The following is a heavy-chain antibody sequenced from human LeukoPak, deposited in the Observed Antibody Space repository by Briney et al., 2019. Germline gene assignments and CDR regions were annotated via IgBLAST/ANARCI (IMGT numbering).Heavy chain of an antibody. V-gene: IGHV4-34*01. CDR1: GGSFSGYY. D-gene: IGHD6-6*01. CDR2: INHSGST. J-gene: IGHJ4*02. CDR3: AGPGAARLDY. Sequence: SETLSLTCAVYGGSFSGYYWSWIRQPPGKGLEWIGEINHSGSTNYNPSLKSRVTISVDTSKNQFSLKLSSVTAADTAVYYCAGPGAARLDYWGQGTLVTVSS.